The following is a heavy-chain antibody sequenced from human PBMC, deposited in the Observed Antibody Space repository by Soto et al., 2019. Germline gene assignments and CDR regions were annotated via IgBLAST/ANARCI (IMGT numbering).Heavy chain of an antibody. CDR1: GFTFSSYG. CDR2: ISYDGSNK. V-gene: IGHV3-30*18. Sequence: GGSLRLSCAASGFTFSSYGMHWVRQAPGNGLEWVAVISYDGSNKYYADSVKGRFTISRDNSKNTLYLQMNSLRAEDTAVYYCAKEPYDFWSGYSSSWFDPWGQGTLVTVSS. CDR3: AKEPYDFWSGYSSSWFDP. D-gene: IGHD3-3*01. J-gene: IGHJ5*02.